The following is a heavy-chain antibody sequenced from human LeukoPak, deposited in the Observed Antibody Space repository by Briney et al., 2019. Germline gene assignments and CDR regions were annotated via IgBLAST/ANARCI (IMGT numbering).Heavy chain of an antibody. D-gene: IGHD3-10*01. CDR3: ARDSGTTGEVKFDP. V-gene: IGHV4-4*07. CDR1: GGSISSYD. J-gene: IGHJ5*02. CDR2: IYTSGTI. Sequence: SETLSLTCTVSGGSISSYDWSWIRQPAGTALEWIGRIYTSGTITYNPSLKSRVTMSVDTSKNQFSLKLSSVTAADTAVYYCARDSGTTGEVKFDPWGQGTLVTVSS.